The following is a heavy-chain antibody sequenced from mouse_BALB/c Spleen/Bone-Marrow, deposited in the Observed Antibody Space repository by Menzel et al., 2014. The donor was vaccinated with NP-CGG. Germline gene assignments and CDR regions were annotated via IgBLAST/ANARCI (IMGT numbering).Heavy chain of an antibody. CDR3: ARDRGFGYDRTMDS. J-gene: IGHJ4*01. CDR2: IWAGGST. Sequence: VMLVESGPGLVAPSQSLSITCTVSGFSLTSYGVHWVRQPPGKGLEWLGVIWAGGSTNYNSAHMSRLSISKDNSKSQVFLKMNSLQTDDTAMYYCARDRGFGYDRTMDSWGQGTSVTVSS. D-gene: IGHD2-2*01. V-gene: IGHV2-9*02. CDR1: GFSLTSYG.